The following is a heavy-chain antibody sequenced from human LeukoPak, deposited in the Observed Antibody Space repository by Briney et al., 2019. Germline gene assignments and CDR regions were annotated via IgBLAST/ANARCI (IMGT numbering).Heavy chain of an antibody. CDR3: ASMGDSSGYYYTATYYFDY. Sequence: GGSLGLSCAASGFTFSDYYMSWIRQAPGKGLEWVSYISSSSSYTNYADSVKGRFTISRDNAKNSLYLQMNSLRAEDTAVYYCASMGDSSGYYYTATYYFDYWGQGTLVTVSS. J-gene: IGHJ4*02. D-gene: IGHD3-22*01. CDR1: GFTFSDYY. V-gene: IGHV3-11*03. CDR2: ISSSSSYT.